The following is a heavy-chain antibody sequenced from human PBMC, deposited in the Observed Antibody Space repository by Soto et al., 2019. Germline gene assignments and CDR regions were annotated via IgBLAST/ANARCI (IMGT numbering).Heavy chain of an antibody. J-gene: IGHJ4*02. D-gene: IGHD6-19*01. CDR3: ARAGGLGAVAVYY. CDR2: IYHSGST. V-gene: IGHV4-30-2*01. CDR1: GGSISSGGYS. Sequence: QLQLQESGSGLVKPSQTLSLTCAVSGGSISSGGYSWSWIRQPPGKSLEWIGYIYHSGSTYYNPYLKSRVTISVDRSKNQFSLKLSSVTAADTAVYYCARAGGLGAVAVYYWGQGTLVTVSS.